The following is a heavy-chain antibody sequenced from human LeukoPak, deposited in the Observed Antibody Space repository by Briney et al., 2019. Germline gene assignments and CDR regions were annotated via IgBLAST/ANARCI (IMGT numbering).Heavy chain of an antibody. CDR3: ARFKATYSSSIYYYYYYMDV. CDR1: GGSISRYY. Sequence: SETLSLTCTVSGGSISRYYWNWIRQPPGKGPEWIQLIHTSGSTNYNPSLKSRVTVSVDTTKNQLSMRLSSVTAADTAVYYCARFKATYSSSIYYYYYYMDVWGKGTTVTVSS. J-gene: IGHJ6*03. CDR2: IHTSGST. V-gene: IGHV4-4*07. D-gene: IGHD6-6*01.